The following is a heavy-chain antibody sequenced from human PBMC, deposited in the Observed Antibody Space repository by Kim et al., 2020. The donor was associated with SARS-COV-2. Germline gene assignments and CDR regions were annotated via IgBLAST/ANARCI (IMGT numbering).Heavy chain of an antibody. J-gene: IGHJ4*03. CDR1: GGSISSYY. D-gene: IGHD1-26*01. Sequence: SETLSLTCTVSGGSISSYYWSWIRQPPGKGLEWIGYMFYSGYTNYNPSLESRVAISVDTPKNQLSLNLNPLTAADTAVYYCAKVGSRTVFLLWGPKTPGT. CDR2: MFYSGYT. CDR3: AKVGSRTVFLL. V-gene: IGHV4-59*01.